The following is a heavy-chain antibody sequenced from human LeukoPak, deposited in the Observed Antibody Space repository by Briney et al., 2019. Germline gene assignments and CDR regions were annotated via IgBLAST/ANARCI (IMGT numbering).Heavy chain of an antibody. Sequence: GASVKVSCKASGGTFDTYALSWVRQAPGQGLEWMGRIIPFRGTVNHAQRFQGRVTITADKSTGTAYVELSSLRSDDTAVYYCARDLPGTDDAFDIWGQGTMVTVSS. CDR1: GGTFDTYA. CDR3: ARDLPGTDDAFDI. J-gene: IGHJ3*02. D-gene: IGHD2-2*01. CDR2: IIPFRGTV. V-gene: IGHV1-69*04.